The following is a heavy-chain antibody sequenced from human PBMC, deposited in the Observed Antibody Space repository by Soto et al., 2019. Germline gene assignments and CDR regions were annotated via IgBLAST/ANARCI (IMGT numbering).Heavy chain of an antibody. D-gene: IGHD4-17*01. Sequence: SETLSLTCTVSGGSISNYYWSWIRQPPGKGLEWIGYVYHSGSTNYNPSLKSRFTISVDTSKKQFSLKLSSVTAAYTAVYYCARGRGNYGYYFDYWGQGALVTVSS. CDR1: GGSISNYY. CDR2: VYHSGST. J-gene: IGHJ4*02. V-gene: IGHV4-59*01. CDR3: ARGRGNYGYYFDY.